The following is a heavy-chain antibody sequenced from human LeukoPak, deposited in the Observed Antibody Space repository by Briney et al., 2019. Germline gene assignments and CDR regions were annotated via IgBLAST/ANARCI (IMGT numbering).Heavy chain of an antibody. V-gene: IGHV3-23*01. Sequence: GGSLRLSCTASGFTFRTYAMNWVRQAPGKGLEWLSGISGSGNGTYYADSVKGRFIISRDNSKNMVYLQMNSLTVEDTATYCCAKRTMSAFDSWGQGTLLIVSS. CDR3: AKRTMSAFDS. CDR2: ISGSGNGT. J-gene: IGHJ4*02. CDR1: GFTFRTYA.